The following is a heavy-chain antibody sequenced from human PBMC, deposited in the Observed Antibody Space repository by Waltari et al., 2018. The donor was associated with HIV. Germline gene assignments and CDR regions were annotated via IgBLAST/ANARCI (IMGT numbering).Heavy chain of an antibody. CDR2: ISGSGAKT. J-gene: IGHJ4*02. Sequence: EVQLLESGGGLVQPGGSLRLSCGAFGFAHSGYVMILGRQSTGKGVEWVSAISGSGAKTSYANSNKGRFTNSRDKSEITLYLQMNILRAEDTAVYYCARGRPSGRLLEWLLRAPFDNWGQGILVAVSS. D-gene: IGHD3-3*01. CDR1: GFAHSGYV. CDR3: ARGRPSGRLLEWLLRAPFDN. V-gene: IGHV3-23*01.